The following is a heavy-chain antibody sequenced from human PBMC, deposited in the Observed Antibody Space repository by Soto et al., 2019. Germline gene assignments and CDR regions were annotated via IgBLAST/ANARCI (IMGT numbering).Heavy chain of an antibody. CDR2: IYWDDDK. Sequence: QITLKESGPTLVKPTQTLTLTCTFSGFSLSTSGVGVGWIRQPPGKALDWLALIYWDDDKRYSPSLKSRLTITKDTSKNQVVLTMTNMDPVDTATYYCAHSGSYCSSTSCQVRFDPWGQGTLVTVSS. V-gene: IGHV2-5*02. J-gene: IGHJ5*02. CDR3: AHSGSYCSSTSCQVRFDP. CDR1: GFSLSTSGVG. D-gene: IGHD2-2*01.